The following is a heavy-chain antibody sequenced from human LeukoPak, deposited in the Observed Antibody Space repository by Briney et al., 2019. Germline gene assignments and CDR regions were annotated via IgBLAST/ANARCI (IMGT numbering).Heavy chain of an antibody. CDR1: GYTFSTYD. CDR2: INPSVGGT. V-gene: IGHV1-46*01. D-gene: IGHD3-16*01. CDR3: ASRLITAGADY. J-gene: IGHJ4*02. Sequence: ASVKVSCKASGYTFSTYDIHWVRQAPGQGLEWMAIINPSVGGTSFAPQFQGRVTMTRDTSTSTVYMELSSLISEDTAVDYCASRLITAGADYWGQGTLVTVAS.